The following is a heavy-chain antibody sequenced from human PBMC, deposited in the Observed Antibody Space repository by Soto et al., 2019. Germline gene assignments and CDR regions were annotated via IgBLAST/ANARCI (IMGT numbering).Heavy chain of an antibody. CDR1: GGSFSGYY. CDR2: INHSGST. V-gene: IGHV4-34*01. Sequence: SETLSLTCAVYGGSFSGYYWSWIRQPPGKGLEWIGEINHSGSTNYNPSLKSRVTISVDTSKNQFSLKLSSVTAADTAVYYCARDSRGYCSGGSCNRRYFQHWGQGTLVTVSS. J-gene: IGHJ1*01. D-gene: IGHD2-15*01. CDR3: ARDSRGYCSGGSCNRRYFQH.